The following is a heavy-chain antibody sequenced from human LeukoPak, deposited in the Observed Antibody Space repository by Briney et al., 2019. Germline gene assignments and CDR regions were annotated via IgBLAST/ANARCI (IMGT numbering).Heavy chain of an antibody. CDR2: IYYTGST. D-gene: IGHD2-21*01. V-gene: IGHV4-39*01. J-gene: IGHJ4*02. CDR1: GGSITNSNYY. Sequence: SETLSLTCSVSGGSITNSNYYWDWIRQPPGKGLEYLGLIYYTGSTYYNPSLKSRVTMSVDTSNNQFSLRLSSVTAADTAVYYCARHKSGSGDIYWGQGILVTVSS. CDR3: ARHKSGSGDIY.